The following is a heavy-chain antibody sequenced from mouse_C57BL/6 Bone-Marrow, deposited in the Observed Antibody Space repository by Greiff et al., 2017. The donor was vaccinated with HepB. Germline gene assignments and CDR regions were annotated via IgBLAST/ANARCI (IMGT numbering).Heavy chain of an antibody. V-gene: IGHV2-2*01. J-gene: IGHJ4*01. Sequence: VKLMESGPGLVQPSQSLSITCTVSGFSLTSYGVHWVRQSPGKGLEWLGVIWSGGSTDYNAAFISRLSISKDNSKSQVFFKMNSLQADDTAIYYCARNFLYYYGSSFYAMDYRGQGTSVTVSS. CDR1: GFSLTSYG. D-gene: IGHD1-1*01. CDR3: ARNFLYYYGSSFYAMDY. CDR2: IWSGGST.